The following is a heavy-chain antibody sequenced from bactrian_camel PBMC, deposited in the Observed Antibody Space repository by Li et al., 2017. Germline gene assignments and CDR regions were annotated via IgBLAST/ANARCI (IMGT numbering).Heavy chain of an antibody. Sequence: DVQLVESGGGSVQAGGSLTLSCVMTGSTGTTDNKLWFRQAPGTEHEGVAAIEDNGSTFYAESVKGRFTISTDKTKNTLYLRMNSLKPEDTAMYYCAADPDWTGCGTDSSRYNYLGQGTQVTVS. J-gene: IGHJ4*01. CDR1: GSTGTTDN. CDR3: AADPDWTGCGTDSSRYNY. D-gene: IGHD8*01. CDR2: IEDNGST. V-gene: IGHV3S31*01.